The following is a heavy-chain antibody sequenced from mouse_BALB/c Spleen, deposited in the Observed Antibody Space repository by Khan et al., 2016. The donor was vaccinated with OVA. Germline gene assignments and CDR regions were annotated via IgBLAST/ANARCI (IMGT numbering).Heavy chain of an antibody. CDR3: ARSDGYYGRGAMDY. V-gene: IGHV5-9-3*01. CDR1: GFTLSRYA. D-gene: IGHD2-3*01. J-gene: IGHJ4*01. Sequence: EVQLVESGGGLVKPGGSLKVSCAVSGFTLSRYAMSWVRQTPEKMLEWVATISSGGTYTYYPDSVKGRFTISRDNAENTLYLQMSSLRSEDTAMYYCARSDGYYGRGAMDYWGQGTSVTVSS. CDR2: ISSGGTYT.